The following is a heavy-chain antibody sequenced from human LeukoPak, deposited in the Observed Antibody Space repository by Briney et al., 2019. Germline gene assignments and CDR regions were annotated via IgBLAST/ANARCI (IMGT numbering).Heavy chain of an antibody. CDR2: VFYDGSNK. D-gene: IGHD2/OR15-2a*01. J-gene: IGHJ4*02. Sequence: PGGSLRLSCAASGFTFSNYGMHWVRQAPGKGLEWVAVVFYDGSNKHYADFVRGRFTISRDNSKNTLYLQMNNLRAEDTAVYYCARDQAYYFSFADYWGQGNLVTVSS. V-gene: IGHV3-33*01. CDR1: GFTFSNYG. CDR3: ARDQAYYFSFADY.